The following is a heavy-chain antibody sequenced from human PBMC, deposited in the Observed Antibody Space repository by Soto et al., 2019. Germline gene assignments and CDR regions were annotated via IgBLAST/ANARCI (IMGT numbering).Heavy chain of an antibody. D-gene: IGHD3-16*02. Sequence: SETLSLTCTVSGGSISSSPYYWGWIRQPPGKGLEWIGNIYYNGNTFYNPSLKSRVTISIDTSKNQFSLKLSSVTAADTAVYYCARHGPLVISNWYFDHWGHGTLVTVSS. CDR3: ARHGPLVISNWYFDH. J-gene: IGHJ2*01. CDR2: IYYNGNT. CDR1: GGSISSSPYY. V-gene: IGHV4-39*01.